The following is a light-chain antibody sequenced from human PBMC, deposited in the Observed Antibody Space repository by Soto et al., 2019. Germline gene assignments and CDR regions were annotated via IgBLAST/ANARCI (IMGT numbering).Light chain of an antibody. J-gene: IGKJ5*01. CDR2: GAS. V-gene: IGKV3-20*01. Sequence: EIVLTQSPGTLSLSPGERATLSCRASQSFSRSYLAWYQQKPGQAPRLLIYGASSRATGIPDRFSGSGSGTDFTLTISRLEPEDFAVYYCQQYGTSITFGXGT. CDR1: QSFSRSY. CDR3: QQYGTSIT.